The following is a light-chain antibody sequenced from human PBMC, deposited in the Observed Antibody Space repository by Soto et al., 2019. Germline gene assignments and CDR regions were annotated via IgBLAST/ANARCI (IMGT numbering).Light chain of an antibody. CDR1: SGHSSYI. J-gene: IGLJ3*02. Sequence: QPVLTQSSSASASLGSSVKLTCTLSSGHSSYIIAWHQQQPGKAPRYLMKLEGSGSYNKGSGVPDRFSGSSSGADRYLTISNLQSEDEADYYCETWGSNTWVFGGGTKLTVL. V-gene: IGLV4-60*03. CDR3: ETWGSNTWV. CDR2: LEGSGSY.